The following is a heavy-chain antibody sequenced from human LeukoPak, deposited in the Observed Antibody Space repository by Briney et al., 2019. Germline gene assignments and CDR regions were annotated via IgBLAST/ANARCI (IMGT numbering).Heavy chain of an antibody. V-gene: IGHV4-34*01. J-gene: IGHJ4*02. CDR2: INHSGST. CDR1: GGSFSGYY. D-gene: IGHD3-16*01. CDR3: ARATWGNDY. Sequence: SETLSLTCAVYGGSFSGYYWSWIRQPPGKGLEWIGEINHSGSTNHNPSLKSRVTISVDTSKNQFSLKLSSVTAADTAVYYCARATWGNDYWGQGTLVTVSS.